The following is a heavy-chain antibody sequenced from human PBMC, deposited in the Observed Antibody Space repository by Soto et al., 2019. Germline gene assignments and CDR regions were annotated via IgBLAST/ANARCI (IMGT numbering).Heavy chain of an antibody. CDR3: ARASTVTTTNWFDP. Sequence: ASVNVSCKASGYTFTSYAMHWVRQAPGQRLEWMGWINAGNGNTKYSQKFQGRVTITRDTSASTAYMELSSLRSEDTAVYYCARASTVTTTNWFDPWAQGTLVTVSS. J-gene: IGHJ5*02. CDR2: INAGNGNT. D-gene: IGHD4-17*01. CDR1: GYTFTSYA. V-gene: IGHV1-3*01.